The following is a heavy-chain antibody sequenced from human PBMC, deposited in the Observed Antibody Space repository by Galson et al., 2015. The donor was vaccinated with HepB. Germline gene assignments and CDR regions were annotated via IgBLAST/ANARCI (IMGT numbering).Heavy chain of an antibody. D-gene: IGHD6-19*01. J-gene: IGHJ3*02. CDR2: IYYSGST. CDR3: ARHFSSGWYRDAFDI. Sequence: ETLSLTCTVSGGSISSSSYYWGWIRQPPGKGLEWIGSIYYSGSTYYNPSLKSRVTISVDTSKDQFSLKLSSVAAADTAVYYCARHFSSGWYRDAFDIWGQGTMVAVSS. V-gene: IGHV4-39*01. CDR1: GGSISSSSYY.